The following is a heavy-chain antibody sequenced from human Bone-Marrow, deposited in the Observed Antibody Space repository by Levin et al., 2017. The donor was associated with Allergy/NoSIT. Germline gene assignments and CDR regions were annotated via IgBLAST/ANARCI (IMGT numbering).Heavy chain of an antibody. J-gene: IGHJ3*02. CDR3: AREYPQYYYDSSGYLTSPHDDAFDI. CDR1: GYTFTSYD. D-gene: IGHD3-22*01. V-gene: IGHV1-8*01. Sequence: ASVKVSCKASGYTFTSYDINWVRQATGQGLEWMGWMTPTRGPPGYAQKFQGRVTMTRNTSISTAYMELSSLRSEDTAVYYCAREYPQYYYDSSGYLTSPHDDAFDIWGQGTMVTVSS. CDR2: MTPTRGPP.